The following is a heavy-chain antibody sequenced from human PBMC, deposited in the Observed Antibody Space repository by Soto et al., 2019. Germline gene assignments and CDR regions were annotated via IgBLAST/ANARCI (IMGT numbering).Heavy chain of an antibody. V-gene: IGHV1-8*01. CDR1: GYTFTSYD. D-gene: IGHD1-1*01. Sequence: QVQLVQSGAEVRKPGASVKVSCEASGYTFTSYDIYWVRQATGQGLEWMVWMNPNTGNSGYAQKFQGRVTMTSDTSISTAHLELSSLRSEDTAVYYCARRAETNGWNGFGADKYYFDFWGQGPLVTFSS. CDR2: MNPNTGNS. CDR3: ARRAETNGWNGFGADKYYFDF. J-gene: IGHJ4*02.